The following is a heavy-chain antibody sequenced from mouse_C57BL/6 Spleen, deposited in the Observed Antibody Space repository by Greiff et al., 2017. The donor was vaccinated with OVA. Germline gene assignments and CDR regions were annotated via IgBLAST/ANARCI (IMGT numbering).Heavy chain of an antibody. Sequence: QVQLQQPGAELVMPGASVKLSCKASGYTFTSYWMHWVKQRPGQGLEWIGEIDPSDSYTNYNQKVKGKSTLTVDKSSSTAYMQLSSLTSEDSAVYYCARRYYGSSYPFDYWGQGTTLTVSS. CDR2: IDPSDSYT. D-gene: IGHD1-1*01. J-gene: IGHJ2*01. CDR3: ARRYYGSSYPFDY. CDR1: GYTFTSYW. V-gene: IGHV1-69*01.